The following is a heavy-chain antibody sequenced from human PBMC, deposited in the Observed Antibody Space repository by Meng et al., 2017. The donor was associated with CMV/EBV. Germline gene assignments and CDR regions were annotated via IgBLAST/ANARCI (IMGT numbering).Heavy chain of an antibody. CDR3: ARDYGGNSNYYYGMDV. CDR2: ISSSSSYI. D-gene: IGHD4-23*01. J-gene: IGHJ6*02. Sequence: GGSLRLSCAASGFTFSSYSMNWVRQAPGKGLEWVSSISSSSSYIYYADSVKGRFTISRDNAKNSLYLQMNSLRAEDTAVYYCARDYGGNSNYYYGMDVWGQETTVTVSS. CDR1: GFTFSSYS. V-gene: IGHV3-21*01.